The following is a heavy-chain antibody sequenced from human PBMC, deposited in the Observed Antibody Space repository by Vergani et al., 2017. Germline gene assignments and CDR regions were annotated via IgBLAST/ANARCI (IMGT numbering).Heavy chain of an antibody. CDR3: ARQKDYCMVV. V-gene: IGHV4-61*02. Sequence: QVQLQESGPGLVKPSQTLSLTCTVSGGSISSGSYYWGWIRQPAGKGLEWIGRIYTSGSTNYNPSLKSRVTISVDTSNNHFSLRLNSLTAADTAVYYCARQKDYCMVVWGKGATVTVS. J-gene: IGHJ6*03. CDR2: IYTSGST. CDR1: GGSISSGSYY.